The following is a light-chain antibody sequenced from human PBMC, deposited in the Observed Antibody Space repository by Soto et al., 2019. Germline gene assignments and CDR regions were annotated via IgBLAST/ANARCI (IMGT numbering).Light chain of an antibody. V-gene: IGKV1-33*01. Sequence: DIQMTQSPSSLSASVRDRVTITCQASQDISNFLNWYQQKPGKAPNLLICDASNLEPGVPSRFRGSGSRTDFTFTISSLQPEDIATYYCQQYDNLPFTFGPGTKVDIK. CDR3: QQYDNLPFT. J-gene: IGKJ3*01. CDR2: DAS. CDR1: QDISNF.